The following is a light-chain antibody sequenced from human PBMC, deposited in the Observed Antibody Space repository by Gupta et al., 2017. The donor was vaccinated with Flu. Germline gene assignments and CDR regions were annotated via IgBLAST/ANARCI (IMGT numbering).Light chain of an antibody. CDR3: QHHCPSLT. V-gene: IGKV3-20*01. CDR1: QSVGGRY. J-gene: IGKJ4*01. Sequence: IVLTQSPGTLSLSPGDRATLSCRASQSVGGRYLAWYKHKRGQAPRLIVFGASSRAMGNTDRFSGSGDEKDFTLTSSRRENEDSAVYYVQHHCPSLTFGGGTMVEIK. CDR2: GAS.